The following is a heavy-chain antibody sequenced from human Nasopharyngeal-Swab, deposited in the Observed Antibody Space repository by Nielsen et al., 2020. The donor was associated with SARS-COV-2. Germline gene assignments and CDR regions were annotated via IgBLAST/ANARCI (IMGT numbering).Heavy chain of an antibody. CDR3: ARGTDDDYVWGSTFDY. Sequence: GGSLRLSCAASGFTFSSYAMSWVRQAPGKGLEWVSAISGSGGGTYYADSVKGRFTTSRDNSKNTLYLQMNSLRAEDTAVYYCARGTDDDYVWGSTFDYWGQGTLVTVSS. D-gene: IGHD3-16*01. CDR1: GFTFSSYA. J-gene: IGHJ4*02. V-gene: IGHV3-23*01. CDR2: ISGSGGGT.